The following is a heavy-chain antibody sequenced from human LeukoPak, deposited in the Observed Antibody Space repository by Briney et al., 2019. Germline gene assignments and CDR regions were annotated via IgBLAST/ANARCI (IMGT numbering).Heavy chain of an antibody. V-gene: IGHV4-39*07. D-gene: IGHD6-19*01. J-gene: IGHJ4*02. CDR1: GGSISSNIYY. CDR2: INHSGST. Sequence: SETLSLTCTVSGGSISSNIYYWGWIRQSPGKGLEWIGEINHSGSTNYNPSLKSRVTISVDTSKNQFSLKLSSVTAADTAVYYCARGGSGWYKYFDYWGQGTLVTVSS. CDR3: ARGGSGWYKYFDY.